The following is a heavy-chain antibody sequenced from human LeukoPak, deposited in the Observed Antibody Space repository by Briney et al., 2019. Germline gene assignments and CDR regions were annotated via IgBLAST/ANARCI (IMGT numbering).Heavy chain of an antibody. J-gene: IGHJ3*02. V-gene: IGHV3-53*01. CDR2: IYSGGST. CDR3: ARRSSWSDAFDI. CDR1: GFTVSSNY. D-gene: IGHD6-13*01. Sequence: GGSLRLSYAASGFTVSSNYMSWVRQAPGKGLEWVSVIYSGGSTYYADSVKGRFTISRDNSKNTLYLQMNSLRAEDTAVYYCARRSSWSDAFDIWGQGTMVTVSS.